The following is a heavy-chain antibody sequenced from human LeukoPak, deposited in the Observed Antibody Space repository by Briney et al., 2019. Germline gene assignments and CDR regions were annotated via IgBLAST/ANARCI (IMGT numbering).Heavy chain of an antibody. J-gene: IGHJ3*02. CDR2: INSDGSST. CDR3: ARATTLSAAPAMTVVVIGAFDI. Sequence: GGSLRLSCAASGFTFSSYWMHWVRQAPGKGLVWVSRINSDGSSTSYADSVKGRFTISRDNAKNTLYLQMNSLRAEDTAVYYCARATTLSAAPAMTVVVIGAFDIWGQGTMVTVSS. D-gene: IGHD3-22*01. CDR1: GFTFSSYW. V-gene: IGHV3-74*01.